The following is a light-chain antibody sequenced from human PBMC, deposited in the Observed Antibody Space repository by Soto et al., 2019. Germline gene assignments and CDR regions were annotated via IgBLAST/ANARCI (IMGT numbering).Light chain of an antibody. Sequence: DIQMTQSPSSLSASVGDRVTITCRASQSISSYLNWYQQKPGKAPKLLIYAASSLQSGVPSRFSGSGSGTDFNLTISSLQAEDFATYYCQQSYSTPPWTFGQGTKVEIK. CDR2: AAS. CDR1: QSISSY. V-gene: IGKV1-39*01. J-gene: IGKJ1*01. CDR3: QQSYSTPPWT.